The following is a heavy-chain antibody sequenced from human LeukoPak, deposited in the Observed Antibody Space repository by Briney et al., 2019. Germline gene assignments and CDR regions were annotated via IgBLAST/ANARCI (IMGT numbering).Heavy chain of an antibody. CDR1: GFTFSSSW. Sequence: GGSLRLSCAASGFTFSSSWMSWVRQAPGKGLEGVANIKQDGSEKYYVDSVKGRFTISRDNAKNSLYLQMNSLRAEDTAVYYCAREAARVVAAHFDYWGQGTLVTVSS. V-gene: IGHV3-7*03. J-gene: IGHJ4*02. CDR2: IKQDGSEK. CDR3: AREAARVVAAHFDY. D-gene: IGHD2-15*01.